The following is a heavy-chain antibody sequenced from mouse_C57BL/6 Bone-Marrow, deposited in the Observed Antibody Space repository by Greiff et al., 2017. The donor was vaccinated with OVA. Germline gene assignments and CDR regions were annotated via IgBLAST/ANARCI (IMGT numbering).Heavy chain of an antibody. Sequence: VQLQQSGPELVKPGASVKISCKASGYAFSSSWMNWVKQRPGKGLEWIGRIYPGDGDTNYNGKFKGKATLTADKSSSTAYMQLSSLTSEDSAVYFCYGSSWYYFDYWGQGTTLTVSS. CDR1: GYAFSSSW. CDR2: IYPGDGDT. J-gene: IGHJ2*01. V-gene: IGHV1-82*01. CDR3: YGSSWYYFDY. D-gene: IGHD1-1*01.